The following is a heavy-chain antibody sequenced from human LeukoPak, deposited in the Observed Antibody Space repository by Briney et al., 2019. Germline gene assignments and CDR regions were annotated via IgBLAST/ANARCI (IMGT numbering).Heavy chain of an antibody. J-gene: IGHJ4*02. CDR1: VFTSNTYS. CDR2: INSDGRGA. CDR3: ARGRYTQE. D-gene: IGHD1-14*01. Sequence: SGGTPRLSSAATVFTSNTYSMHWVRQAPGKRLMWASRINSDGRGASYADSLNGRYTISRANTTNTLYMHIDSLRAQDTAAYYCARGRYTQERGPGTLVTVSP. V-gene: IGHV3-74*01.